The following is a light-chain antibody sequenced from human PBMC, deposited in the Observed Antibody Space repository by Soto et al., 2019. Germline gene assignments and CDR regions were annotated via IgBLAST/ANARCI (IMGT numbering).Light chain of an antibody. Sequence: EIQVTQYPSSLSASVGDRVTITCRASQGINNYLAWYQQKPDEIPKLLIYAASTLESGIPPRFSGSGSGTDFTLTINNLQPEDVAAYYCQRYYSAPFTFGGGTKVEIK. V-gene: IGKV1-27*01. CDR2: AAS. CDR1: QGINNY. J-gene: IGKJ4*01. CDR3: QRYYSAPFT.